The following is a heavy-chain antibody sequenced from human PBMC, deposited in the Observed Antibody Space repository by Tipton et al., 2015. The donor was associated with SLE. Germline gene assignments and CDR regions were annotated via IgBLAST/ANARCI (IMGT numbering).Heavy chain of an antibody. D-gene: IGHD5-12*01. CDR3: ARHPWNSGYARFDY. CDR2: IYYSGST. J-gene: IGHJ4*02. CDR1: GYSISSGYY. V-gene: IGHV4-38-2*01. Sequence: TLSLTCAVSGYSISSGYYWGWIRQPPGKGLEWIGSIYYSGSTYYNPSLKSRVTISVDTSKNQFSLKLSSVTAADTAVYYCARHPWNSGYARFDYWGQGTLVTVSS.